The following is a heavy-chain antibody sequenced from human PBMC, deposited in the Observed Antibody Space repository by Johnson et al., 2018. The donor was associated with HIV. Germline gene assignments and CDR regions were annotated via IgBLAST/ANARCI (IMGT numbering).Heavy chain of an antibody. CDR3: TTGQLGGAFDI. Sequence: VQLVESGGGLVKPGGSLRLSCAASGFTFSNAWMSWVRQAPGKGLEWVGRIKRKTDGGTTDYAAPVKGRFTISRDDSKNTLYLQMSSLKIEDTAVYYCTTGQLGGAFDIWGQGTMVTVSS. CDR2: IKRKTDGGTT. V-gene: IGHV3-15*01. D-gene: IGHD6-13*01. CDR1: GFTFSNAW. J-gene: IGHJ3*02.